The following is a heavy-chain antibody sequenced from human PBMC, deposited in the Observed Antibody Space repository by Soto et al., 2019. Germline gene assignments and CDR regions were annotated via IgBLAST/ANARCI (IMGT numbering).Heavy chain of an antibody. CDR1: EFTFSSSW. CDR3: VQGGSEY. V-gene: IGHV3-74*01. J-gene: IGHJ4*02. D-gene: IGHD1-1*01. Sequence: SLRLSCVVSEFTFSSSWMRWVRQVPGKGLVWVSRINSDGSYINYADSVKGRFTTSRDNAKNMLYLQMNSLRAEDTALYYCVQGGSEYWGQAVLVTVSS. CDR2: INSDGSYI.